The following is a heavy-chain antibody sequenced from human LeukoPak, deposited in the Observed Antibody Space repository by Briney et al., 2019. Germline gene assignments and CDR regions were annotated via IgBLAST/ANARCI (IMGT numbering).Heavy chain of an antibody. Sequence: ASVKVSCKASGYTFTSYGVSWVRQAPGQGLEWMGWISAYNGNTNYAQKLQGRVTMTTDTSTSTAYMELRSLRSDDTAEYYCARDSPQYDYVWGSYRYGAFDIWGQGTMVTVSS. V-gene: IGHV1-18*01. CDR1: GYTFTSYG. J-gene: IGHJ3*02. CDR2: ISAYNGNT. CDR3: ARDSPQYDYVWGSYRYGAFDI. D-gene: IGHD3-16*02.